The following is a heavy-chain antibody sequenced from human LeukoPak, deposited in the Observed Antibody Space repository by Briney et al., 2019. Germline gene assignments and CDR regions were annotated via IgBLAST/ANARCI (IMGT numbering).Heavy chain of an antibody. CDR1: GGSISSGSYY. CDR3: ARGLNLRFLEWSLGY. D-gene: IGHD3-3*01. CDR2: LYYSGST. Sequence: SQTLSLTCTVSGGSISSGSYYWSWIRQPPGKGLEWIGYLYYSGSTNYNPSLKSRVTISMDTSKNQFSLKLSSVTAADTAMYYCARGLNLRFLEWSLGYWGQGTLVTVSS. V-gene: IGHV4-61*01. J-gene: IGHJ4*02.